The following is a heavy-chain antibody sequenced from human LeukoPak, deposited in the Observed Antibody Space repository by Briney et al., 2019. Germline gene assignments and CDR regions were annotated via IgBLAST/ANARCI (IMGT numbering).Heavy chain of an antibody. V-gene: IGHV4-59*08. CDR2: ISYSGST. CDR3: ARTVGATSTSFDY. Sequence: PSETLSLTCTVSGGSISSYYWSWIRQSPGKGLEWIGYISYSGSTNYNPSLKSRVTISVDTSKNQFSLRLRSVAAADTAVYYRARTVGATSTSFDYWGQGTLVTVPS. D-gene: IGHD1-26*01. J-gene: IGHJ4*02. CDR1: GGSISSYY.